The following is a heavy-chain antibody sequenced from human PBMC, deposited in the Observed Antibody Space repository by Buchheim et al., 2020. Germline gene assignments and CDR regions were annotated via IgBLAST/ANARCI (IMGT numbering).Heavy chain of an antibody. V-gene: IGHV4-30-2*01. J-gene: IGHJ4*02. CDR1: GGSISSGGYS. D-gene: IGHD3-10*02. CDR2: IYHSGST. Sequence: QLQLQESGSGLVKPSQTLSLTCAVSGGSISSGGYSWSWIRQPPGKGLEWIGYIYHSGSTYYNPSLKSRVTISEDRPKNQLSLKLSSVTAADTAVYYCASYVRGVSLYYFDYWGQGTL. CDR3: ASYVRGVSLYYFDY.